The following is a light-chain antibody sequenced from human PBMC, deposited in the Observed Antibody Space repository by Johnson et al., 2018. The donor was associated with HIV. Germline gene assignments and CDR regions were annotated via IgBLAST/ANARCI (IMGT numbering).Light chain of an antibody. Sequence: QSVLTQPPSVSAAPGQKVTISCSGSSSNIGNNYVSWYQQLPGTAPKVLIYENNKRPSGIPDRFSGSKSGTSATLGITALQTGDEADYYCGTWDSGMNIYVFGTGTKVTAL. CDR3: GTWDSGMNIYV. CDR2: ENN. J-gene: IGLJ1*01. V-gene: IGLV1-51*02. CDR1: SSNIGNNY.